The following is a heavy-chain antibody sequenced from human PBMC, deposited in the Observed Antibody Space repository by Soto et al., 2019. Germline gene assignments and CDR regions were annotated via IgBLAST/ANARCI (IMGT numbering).Heavy chain of an antibody. J-gene: IGHJ3*01. CDR3: ARLYGLDAFDF. CDR1: GGSISSYY. V-gene: IGHV4-59*08. Sequence: SETLSLTCTVSGGSISSYYWSWIRQPPGKGLEWIGYIFYSGSTNYNPSLKSRVTISVNTSKNQFSLKLSSVTAADTAVYYCARLYGLDAFDFWGQGTMVTDSS. D-gene: IGHD3-16*02. CDR2: IFYSGST.